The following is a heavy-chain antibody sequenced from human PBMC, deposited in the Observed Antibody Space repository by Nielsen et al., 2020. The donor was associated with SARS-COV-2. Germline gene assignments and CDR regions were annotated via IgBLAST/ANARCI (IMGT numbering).Heavy chain of an antibody. Sequence: GESLKISCAASGFTVSSNFMSWVRQAPGKGLEWVSVVYNTGNTYYADSVKGRFTISRDNSKNTLYLQMNSLRVEDTAVYYCATPNSTVSYLWGQGTLVTVSS. CDR2: VYNTGNT. CDR3: ATPNSTVSYL. J-gene: IGHJ5*02. CDR1: GFTVSSNF. D-gene: IGHD4-17*01. V-gene: IGHV3-66*01.